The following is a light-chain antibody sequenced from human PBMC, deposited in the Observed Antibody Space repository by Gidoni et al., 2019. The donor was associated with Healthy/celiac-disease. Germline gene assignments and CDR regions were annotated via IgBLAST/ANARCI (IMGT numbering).Light chain of an antibody. V-gene: IGLV2-23*01. CDR1: SSDVGSYNL. CDR3: CSYAGSSAVV. J-gene: IGLJ2*01. Sequence: QSALTQSASVSGSPGQSITISCTGTSSDVGSYNLVCCYQPHPGKAPKLMIYEGSKRPSGVSNRFSGSKSGNTASLTISGLEAEDEADYYCCSYAGSSAVVFGGGTKLTVL. CDR2: EGS.